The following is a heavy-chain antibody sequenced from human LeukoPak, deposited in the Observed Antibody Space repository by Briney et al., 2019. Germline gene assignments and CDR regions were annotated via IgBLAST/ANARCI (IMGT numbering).Heavy chain of an antibody. Sequence: SETLSLTCTVSGSSVSSDEYYWSWVRQHPGKGLEWIGYVYYSGSSYYIPSLESRVTMSVEVSKNQFSLELRSVTAADTAVYYCAREEEQMARGLDPWGQGALVTVSS. V-gene: IGHV4-31*03. CDR3: AREEEQMARGLDP. CDR1: GSSVSSDEYY. J-gene: IGHJ5*02. D-gene: IGHD5-24*01. CDR2: VYYSGSS.